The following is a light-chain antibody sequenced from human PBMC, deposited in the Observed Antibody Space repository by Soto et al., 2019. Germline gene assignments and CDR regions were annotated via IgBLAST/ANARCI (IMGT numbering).Light chain of an antibody. CDR3: ASWEDSLNGWV. V-gene: IGLV1-44*01. CDR1: SSNVGSNT. Sequence: QSVLTQPPSASGTPGQRVTISCSGSSSNVGSNTVSWYQQLPGTAPKVLIYSDDQRPSGVPARFYGSRSGSSASLAISGLQSGDEADYYCASWEDSLNGWVIGGGTKLTVL. J-gene: IGLJ3*02. CDR2: SDD.